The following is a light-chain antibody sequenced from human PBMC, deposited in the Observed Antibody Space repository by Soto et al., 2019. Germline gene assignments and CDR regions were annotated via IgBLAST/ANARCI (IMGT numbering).Light chain of an antibody. CDR3: QRYDDYPFI. V-gene: IGKV1-5*01. CDR2: DAT. Sequence: DIQMTQSPSTLSASVGDRVTITCRASQTISTSLAWYQQQPGKAPSLLIYDATSLQSGVPSRFSGSGSGTEFILTITSLQPDDSATYYCQRYDDYPFIFGPGTKLEIK. J-gene: IGKJ2*01. CDR1: QTISTS.